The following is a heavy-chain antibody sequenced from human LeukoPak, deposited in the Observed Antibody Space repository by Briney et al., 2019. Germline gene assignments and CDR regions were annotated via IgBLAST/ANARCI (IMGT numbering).Heavy chain of an antibody. V-gene: IGHV3-9*01. J-gene: IGHJ6*02. CDR1: GFTFDDYA. CDR3: AKDGYCSSTSCYTYYYYYYGMDV. D-gene: IGHD2-2*02. Sequence: PGRSLRLSCAASGFTFDDYAMHWVRQAPGKGLEWVSGISWNSGSIGYADSVKGRFTISRDNAKNSLYLQMNSLRAEDTALYYCAKDGYCSSTSCYTYYYYYYGMDVWGQGTRSPSP. CDR2: ISWNSGSI.